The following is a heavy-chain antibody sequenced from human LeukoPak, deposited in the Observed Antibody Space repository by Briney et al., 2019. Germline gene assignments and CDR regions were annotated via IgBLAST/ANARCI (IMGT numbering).Heavy chain of an antibody. J-gene: IGHJ4*02. CDR1: GYSISSGNY. Sequence: SETLSLTCTVSGYSISSGNYWGWIRQPPGKTLERIGIVYHSGSTQLHPSLHSRVTISVDTSKNQFFLNLSSVTATDTAVYYCARGEVGSVGRLGYWGQGILVTVSS. CDR2: VYHSGST. V-gene: IGHV4-38-2*02. D-gene: IGHD1-26*01. CDR3: ARGEVGSVGRLGY.